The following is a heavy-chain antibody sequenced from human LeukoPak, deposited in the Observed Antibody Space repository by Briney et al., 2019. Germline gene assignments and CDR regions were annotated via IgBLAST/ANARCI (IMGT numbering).Heavy chain of an antibody. D-gene: IGHD1-26*01. CDR2: ISGSGGST. CDR1: GFTFSSYA. J-gene: IGHJ4*02. CDR3: AKDSLVGATPFIFDY. Sequence: GGSLRLSCAAPGFTFSSYAMSWVRQAPGKGLEWVSAISGSGGSTYYADSVKGRFTISRDNSKNTLYLQMNSLRAEDTAVYYCAKDSLVGATPFIFDYWGQGTLVTASS. V-gene: IGHV3-23*01.